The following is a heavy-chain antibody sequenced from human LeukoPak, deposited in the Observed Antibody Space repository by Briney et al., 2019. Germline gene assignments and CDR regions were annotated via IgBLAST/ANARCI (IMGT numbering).Heavy chain of an antibody. Sequence: GGSLRLSXTTSGLTFSTSGFNWVRQAPGKGLEWVASIGPTGFDRYHADSIKGRFTISRDNANNFLYLQMDSLIAEDTAVYYCATETNGRHYDYWGQGTLLTVSS. CDR2: IGPTGFDR. D-gene: IGHD1-14*01. J-gene: IGHJ4*02. CDR3: ATETNGRHYDY. CDR1: GLTFSTSG. V-gene: IGHV3-21*06.